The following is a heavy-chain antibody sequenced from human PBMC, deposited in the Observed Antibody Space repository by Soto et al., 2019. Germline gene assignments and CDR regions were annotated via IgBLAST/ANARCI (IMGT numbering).Heavy chain of an antibody. J-gene: IGHJ6*02. CDR2: ISTGSART. CDR3: GADKGSGTPGGMDV. V-gene: IGHV1-18*01. Sequence: ASVKVSCKASGYTFTSYGISWVRQAPGQGLEWMGWISTGSARTNYAQKFQGRVTMTRDTSTSTAYMELSSLRAEDTAVYYCGADKGSGTPGGMDVWGQGTTVTVSS. D-gene: IGHD3-10*01. CDR1: GYTFTSYG.